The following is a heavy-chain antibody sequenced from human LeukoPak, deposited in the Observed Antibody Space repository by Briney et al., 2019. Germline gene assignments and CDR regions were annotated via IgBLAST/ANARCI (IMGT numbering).Heavy chain of an antibody. V-gene: IGHV2-70*11. CDR3: ARINVLVAATPDY. D-gene: IGHD2-15*01. J-gene: IGHJ4*02. CDR1: GFSLSTSGMC. CDR2: IDWDDDR. Sequence: ESGPTLVNPTQTLTLTCTFSGFSLSTSGMCVSWIRQPPGKALEWLARIDWDDDRYHSTSLKTRLTISKDTSKNQVVLTMTNMDPVDTATYYCARINVLVAATPDYWGQGTLVTVSS.